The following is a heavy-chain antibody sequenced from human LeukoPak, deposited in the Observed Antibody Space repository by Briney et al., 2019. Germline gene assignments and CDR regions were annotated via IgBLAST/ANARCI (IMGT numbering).Heavy chain of an antibody. V-gene: IGHV3-23*01. D-gene: IGHD5-12*01. CDR2: ITGSGGST. Sequence: PGGSLRLSCAASGFTFSSYAMSWVRQAPGKGLEWVSGITGSGGSTYHADSVKGRFTISRDNSKNTLYLQMNSLRAEDTAVYYCARARVIGDIVATDYYHYGMDVWGQGTTVTVSS. J-gene: IGHJ6*02. CDR3: ARARVIGDIVATDYYHYGMDV. CDR1: GFTFSSYA.